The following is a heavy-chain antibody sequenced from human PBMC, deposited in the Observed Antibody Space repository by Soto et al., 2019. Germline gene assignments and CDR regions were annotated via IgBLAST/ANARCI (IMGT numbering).Heavy chain of an antibody. V-gene: IGHV3-23*01. CDR1: GFTFSSYA. J-gene: IGHJ4*02. D-gene: IGHD3-22*01. CDR2: ISGSGGST. CDR3: AKALLLYYYDSSGCMNYFDY. Sequence: GRSLRLSCAASGFTFSSYAMSWVRQAPGKGLEWVSAISGSGGSTYYADSVKGRFTISRDNSKNTLYLQMNSLRVEDTAVYYCAKALLLYYYDSSGCMNYFDYWGQETLVTVSS.